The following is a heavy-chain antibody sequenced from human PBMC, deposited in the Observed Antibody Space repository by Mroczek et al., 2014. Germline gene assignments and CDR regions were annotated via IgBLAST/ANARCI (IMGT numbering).Heavy chain of an antibody. Sequence: EVQLLRLGEAWYSLGGSLRLSCAASGFTFSSYAMSWVRQAPGKGLEWVSAISGSGGSTYYADSVKGRFTISRDNSKNTLYLQMNSLRAEDTAVYYCAKVGHRSGKSFYYFDYWGQGTLVTVSS. CDR3: AKVGHRSGKSFYYFDY. J-gene: IGHJ4*02. V-gene: IGHV3-23*01. CDR1: GFTFSSYA. CDR2: ISGSGGST.